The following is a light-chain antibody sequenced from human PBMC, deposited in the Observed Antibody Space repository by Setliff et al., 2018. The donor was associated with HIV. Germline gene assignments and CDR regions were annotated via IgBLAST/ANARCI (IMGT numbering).Light chain of an antibody. V-gene: IGKV1-27*01. CDR2: AVS. CDR3: QEYNSVPS. J-gene: IGKJ4*01. CDR1: QGISNF. Sequence: DIKMTQSPSSLSAFVGDRVTITCRASQGISNFLAWYQQNPGKVPELLIYAVSTLQSGVPSRFSGIASGTDFTLTISSLQPEDVGTYYCQEYNSVPSFGGGTKVYIK.